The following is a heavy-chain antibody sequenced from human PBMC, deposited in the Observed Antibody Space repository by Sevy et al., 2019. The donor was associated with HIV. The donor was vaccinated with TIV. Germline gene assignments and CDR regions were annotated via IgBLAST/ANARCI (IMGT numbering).Heavy chain of an antibody. D-gene: IGHD3-3*01. CDR2: IKQDGSEK. Sequence: GGSLRLSCAASGFTFSSYWMSWVRQAPGKGLEWVANIKQDGSEKYYVDSVKGRFTISRDNAKNSLYLQMNSLRAEDTAVYYCARAIGNYDFWSGYYRTNYYYYVMDVWGQGTTVTVSS. V-gene: IGHV3-7*03. J-gene: IGHJ6*02. CDR3: ARAIGNYDFWSGYYRTNYYYYVMDV. CDR1: GFTFSSYW.